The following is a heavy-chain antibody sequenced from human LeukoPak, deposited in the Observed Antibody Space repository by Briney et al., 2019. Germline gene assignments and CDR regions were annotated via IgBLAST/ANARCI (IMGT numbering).Heavy chain of an antibody. CDR1: GFTFDDYG. CDR2: ISWNGGST. Sequence: TGGSLRLSCAASGFTFDDYGMSWVRQAPGKGLEWVSGISWNGGSTFYADSVKGRFTISRDNAKNSLYLQMNSLRAEDTALYYCARNFAMVRGVYYYYYGMDVWGQGTTVTVSS. J-gene: IGHJ6*02. CDR3: ARNFAMVRGVYYYYYGMDV. V-gene: IGHV3-20*04. D-gene: IGHD3-10*01.